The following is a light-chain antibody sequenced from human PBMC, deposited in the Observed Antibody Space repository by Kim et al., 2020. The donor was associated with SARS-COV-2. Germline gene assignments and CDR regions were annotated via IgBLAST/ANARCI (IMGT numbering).Light chain of an antibody. J-gene: IGLJ3*02. CDR1: SGHSSDD. CDR2: LNSDGSH. V-gene: IGLV4-69*01. CDR3: QTWGTGILV. Sequence: ASVKRPCTRGSGHSSDDVAWHQQQPEKGPRYLMKLNSDGSHSKGDGIPDRVSGSSSGAERYLTNSSLQAEDEADYYCQTWGTGILVFGGGTQLTVL.